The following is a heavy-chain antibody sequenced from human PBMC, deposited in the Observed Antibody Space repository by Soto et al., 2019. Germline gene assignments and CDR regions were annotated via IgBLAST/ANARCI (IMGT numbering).Heavy chain of an antibody. CDR3: ARLHPAAGTGGYYYYGMDV. V-gene: IGHV4-34*01. J-gene: IGHJ6*02. CDR1: GGSFSGYY. Sequence: SETLSLTCAVYGGSFSGYYWSWIRQPPGKGLEWIGEINHSGSTNYNPSLKSRVTISVDTSKNQFSLKLSSVTAADTAVYYCARLHPAAGTGGYYYYGMDVWGQGTTVTVSS. D-gene: IGHD6-13*01. CDR2: INHSGST.